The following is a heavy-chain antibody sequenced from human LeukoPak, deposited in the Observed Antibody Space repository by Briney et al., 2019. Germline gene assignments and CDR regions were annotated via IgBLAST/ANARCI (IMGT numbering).Heavy chain of an antibody. CDR2: IESKTDGGTT. CDR1: GFSFSDAW. V-gene: IGHV3-15*04. CDR3: TTYGSGRKFDY. Sequence: GGSLRLSCAASGFSFSDAWVSWVRQIPGKGLEWVGRIESKTDGGTTDYAAPVKGRFTISRDDSTNTLYLQMNSLKSEDTAVYYCTTYGSGRKFDYWGQGILVTVSS. D-gene: IGHD3-10*01. J-gene: IGHJ4*02.